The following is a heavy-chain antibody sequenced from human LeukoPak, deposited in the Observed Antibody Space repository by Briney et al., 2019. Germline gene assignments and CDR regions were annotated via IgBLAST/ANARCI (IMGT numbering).Heavy chain of an antibody. Sequence: GGSLRLSCAASGFTFISYALSWVRQAPGKGLEWVANIKQDGSEKYYVDSVKGRFTISRDNAKNSLYLQMNSLRAEDTAVYYCARAGSGSYIGDFDYWGQGTLVTVSS. J-gene: IGHJ4*02. CDR2: IKQDGSEK. D-gene: IGHD1-26*01. CDR1: GFTFISYA. V-gene: IGHV3-7*03. CDR3: ARAGSGSYIGDFDY.